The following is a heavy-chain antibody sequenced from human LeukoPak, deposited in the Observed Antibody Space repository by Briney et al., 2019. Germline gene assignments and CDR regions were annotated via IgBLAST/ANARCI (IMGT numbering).Heavy chain of an antibody. V-gene: IGHV1-18*01. J-gene: IGHJ4*02. CDR1: GDPFPNCG. Sequence: ASVKVSCKASGDPFPNCGISWVRLAPGQGLEWLGWIGPNNDKPNYAQKVQGRVTMTADTSTSTAYMEPRSLRSDDTAVYYCARVTTVGATKDFDYWGQETPVTLSS. D-gene: IGHD1-26*01. CDR3: ARVTTVGATKDFDY. CDR2: IGPNNDKP.